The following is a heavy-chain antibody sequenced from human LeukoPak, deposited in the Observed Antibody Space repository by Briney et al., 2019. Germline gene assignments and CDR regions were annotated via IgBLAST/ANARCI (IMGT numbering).Heavy chain of an antibody. Sequence: GGSLRLSCAASGFTFSSYSMNWVRQAPGKGLEWVSSISSSSSYIYYADSVKGRFTISRDNAKNSLYLQMNSLRAEDTAVCYCARDRGYSSSWYYFDYWGQGTLVTVSS. J-gene: IGHJ4*02. D-gene: IGHD6-13*01. CDR3: ARDRGYSSSWYYFDY. CDR1: GFTFSSYS. V-gene: IGHV3-21*01. CDR2: ISSSSSYI.